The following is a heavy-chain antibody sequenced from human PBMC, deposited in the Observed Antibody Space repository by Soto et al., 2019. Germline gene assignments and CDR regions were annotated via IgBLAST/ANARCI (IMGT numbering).Heavy chain of an antibody. J-gene: IGHJ4*02. Sequence: QVQLVQSGAEVKKPGASVKVSCKASGYTFTSYAMHWVRQAPGQRLEWMGWINAGNGNTKYSQKFQGRVTITRDTSASTAYMELSSLRSEDTAVYYCVRGLNGYLYYFDYWGQGTLVTVSS. CDR1: GYTFTSYA. CDR3: VRGLNGYLYYFDY. CDR2: INAGNGNT. V-gene: IGHV1-3*01. D-gene: IGHD5-18*01.